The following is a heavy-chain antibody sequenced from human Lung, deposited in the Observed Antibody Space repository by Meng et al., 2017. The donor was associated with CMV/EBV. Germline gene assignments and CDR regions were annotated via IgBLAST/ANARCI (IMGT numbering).Heavy chain of an antibody. V-gene: IGHV1-69*10. D-gene: IGHD2-15*01. J-gene: IGHJ4*02. Sequence: SXXVSXKASGGSLSNYRLNWVRQVPGQGFQWMGGIIPILGIPDYLENFQGRVTITADTSTDTAYMHLSSLRLEDTAVYYCARGARLGYCSGANCYFNDFWXQGTWVTVSS. CDR3: ARGARLGYCSGANCYFNDF. CDR1: GGSLSNYR. CDR2: IIPILGIP.